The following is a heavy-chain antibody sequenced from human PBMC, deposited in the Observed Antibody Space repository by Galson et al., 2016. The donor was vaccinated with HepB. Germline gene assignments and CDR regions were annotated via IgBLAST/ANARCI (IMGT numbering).Heavy chain of an antibody. Sequence: SLRLSCAASGFTFNTYGLNWFRQAPGKGLEWVSYISGSGSGTSYAGSVKGRFTISRDNANNSLYLQMNSLRAEDSAVYYCATGGVKYGNLPPAEDDWGQGTLVTVSS. V-gene: IGHV3-48*03. CDR1: GFTFNTYG. D-gene: IGHD2-8*02. CDR3: ATGGVKYGNLPPAEDD. CDR2: ISGSGSGT. J-gene: IGHJ4*02.